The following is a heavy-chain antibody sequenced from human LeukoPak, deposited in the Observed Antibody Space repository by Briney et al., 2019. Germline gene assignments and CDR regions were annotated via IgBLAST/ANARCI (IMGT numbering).Heavy chain of an antibody. CDR3: TTVATHYGIKVF. CDR2: IKKKTDGGTA. CDR1: GFTFSSVW. J-gene: IGHJ4*02. Sequence: PGGSLRLSCATSGFTFSSVWMNWVRQAPGKGLEWVGHIKKKTDGGTADYAAPVQGRFTISRDDSQNTLYLQMNSLKTKDTAVYYCTTVATHYGIKVFWGQGTLVTVSS. D-gene: IGHD2-15*01. V-gene: IGHV3-15*01.